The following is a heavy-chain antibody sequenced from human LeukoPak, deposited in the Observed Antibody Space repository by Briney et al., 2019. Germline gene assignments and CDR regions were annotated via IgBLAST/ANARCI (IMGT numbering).Heavy chain of an antibody. D-gene: IGHD2-8*01. J-gene: IGHJ6*02. V-gene: IGHV1-46*01. CDR1: GYNFISYY. CDR3: AREDVVLVDAVRYYYYGMYV. CDR2: INPSGGST. Sequence: AASVKVSCKASGYNFISYYMHWVRQAPGQGLEWMGIINPSGGSTSYAQKFQDRVTMTRDTSTSTVYMELSSLKSEDTAVYYCAREDVVLVDAVRYYYYGMYVWGQGTTVTVSS.